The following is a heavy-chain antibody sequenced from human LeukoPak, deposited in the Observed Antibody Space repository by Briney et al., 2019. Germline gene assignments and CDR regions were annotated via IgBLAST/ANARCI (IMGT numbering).Heavy chain of an antibody. CDR2: FYTSGTT. V-gene: IGHV4-61*02. J-gene: IGHJ3*02. D-gene: IGHD3-22*01. CDR3: ARPRGYGVINAFDI. CDR1: GVSISSDSYY. Sequence: SETLSLTCTVSGVSISSDSYYWSWIRQPAGKGLEWIGRFYTSGTTNYNPSLKSRVTISVDTSRNQFSLKLNSVTAADTAVYYCARPRGYGVINAFDIWGQGTMVTVSS.